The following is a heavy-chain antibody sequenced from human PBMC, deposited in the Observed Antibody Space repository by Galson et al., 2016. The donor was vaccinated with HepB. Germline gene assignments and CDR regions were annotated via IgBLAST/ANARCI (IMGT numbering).Heavy chain of an antibody. V-gene: IGHV3-33*08. CDR1: GFNIAGHS. CDR3: AREIVPFTGLDY. Sequence: SLRLSCAASGFNIAGHSMNWVRQAPGKGLEWVAVIWQNGVNKYYADSVKGRFTMSRDDSKNTLYLQMNNLRIEDTAVYFCAREIVPFTGLDYWGQGTLVTVSS. J-gene: IGHJ4*02. CDR2: IWQNGVNK. D-gene: IGHD2-8*02.